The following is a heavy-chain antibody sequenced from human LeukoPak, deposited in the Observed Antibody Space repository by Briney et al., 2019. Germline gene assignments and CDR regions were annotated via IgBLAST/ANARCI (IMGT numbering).Heavy chain of an antibody. V-gene: IGHV3-9*03. J-gene: IGHJ4*02. CDR1: GFTLDDYA. CDR2: ISWNSGSI. CDR3: AKDVVAASTGFFDY. Sequence: GRSLRLSCAASGFTLDDYAMHWVRQAPGKGLEWVSGISWNSGSIGYADSVKGRFTISRDNAKNSLYLQMNSLRAEDMALYYCAKDVVAASTGFFDYWGQGTLVTVYS. D-gene: IGHD1-14*01.